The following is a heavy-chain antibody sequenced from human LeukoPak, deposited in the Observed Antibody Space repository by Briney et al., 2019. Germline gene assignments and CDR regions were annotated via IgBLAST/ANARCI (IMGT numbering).Heavy chain of an antibody. CDR3: ARAKGYTYGRDFYFYYGMDV. V-gene: IGHV4-59*13. J-gene: IGHJ6*02. CDR2: ISNIGNT. Sequence: SETLSLTCTVSGGSISNYYWSWIRQPPGKGLAWIGYISNIGNTNYSPSLKSRVTISIDTSENQLSLKLSSVTAADTAVYYCARAKGYTYGRDFYFYYGMDVWGQGTTVTVSS. CDR1: GGSISNYY. D-gene: IGHD5-18*01.